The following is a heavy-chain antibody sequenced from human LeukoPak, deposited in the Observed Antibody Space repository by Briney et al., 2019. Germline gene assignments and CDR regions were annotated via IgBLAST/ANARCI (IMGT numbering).Heavy chain of an antibody. V-gene: IGHV1-3*01. Sequence: ASVKVSCKASGYTFTSYAMHWVRQAPGQRLEWMGWINAGNGNTKYSQKFQGRVTITRDTSASTAYTELSSLRSEDTAVYYCARSCSSTSCESDYFDYWGQGTLVTVSS. J-gene: IGHJ4*02. CDR3: ARSCSSTSCESDYFDY. D-gene: IGHD2-2*01. CDR2: INAGNGNT. CDR1: GYTFTSYA.